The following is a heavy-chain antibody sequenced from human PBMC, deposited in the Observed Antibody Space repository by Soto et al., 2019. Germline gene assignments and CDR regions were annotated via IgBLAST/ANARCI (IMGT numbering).Heavy chain of an antibody. CDR3: ARSMKLLGAIAAAGTVIDY. V-gene: IGHV4-31*03. CDR2: IYYSGST. CDR1: GGSISSGGYY. D-gene: IGHD6-13*01. J-gene: IGHJ4*02. Sequence: SETLSLTCTVSGGSISSGGYYWSWIRQHPGKGLEWIGYIYYSGSTNYNPSLKSRVTISVDTSKNQFSLKLSSVTAADTAVYYCARSMKLLGAIAAAGTVIDYWGQGTLVTVSS.